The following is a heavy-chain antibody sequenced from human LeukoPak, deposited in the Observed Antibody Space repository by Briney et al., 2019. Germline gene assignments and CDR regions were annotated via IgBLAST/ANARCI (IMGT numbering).Heavy chain of an antibody. CDR3: VRGHRYFFDY. J-gene: IGHJ4*02. Sequence: GSLRLSCAASGFRFSSYEMNWVRQAPGRGLEWVSYIGNTGRTIYYVDSVKGRFTVSRDNAKNSLYLQMNSLRAEDTAIYYCVRGHRYFFDYWGQGTLVTVSS. CDR1: GFRFSSYE. D-gene: IGHD1-14*01. CDR2: IGNTGRTI. V-gene: IGHV3-48*03.